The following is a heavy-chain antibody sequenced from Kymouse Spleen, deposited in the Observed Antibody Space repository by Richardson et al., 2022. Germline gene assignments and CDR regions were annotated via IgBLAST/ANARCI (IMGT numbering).Heavy chain of an antibody. CDR3: TTDPSSGSYPNWFDP. J-gene: IGHJ5*02. CDR2: IKSKTDGGTT. V-gene: IGHV3-15*01. D-gene: IGHD1-26*01. Sequence: EVQLVESGGGLVKPGGSLRLSCAASGFTFSNAWMSWVRQAPGKGLEWVGRIKSKTDGGTTDYAAPVKGRFTISRDDSKNTLYLQMNSLKTEDTAVYYCTTDPSSGSYPNWFDPWGQGTLVTVSS. CDR1: GFTFSNAW.